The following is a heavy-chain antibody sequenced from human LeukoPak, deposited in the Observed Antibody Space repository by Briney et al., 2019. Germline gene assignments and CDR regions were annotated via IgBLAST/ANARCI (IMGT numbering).Heavy chain of an antibody. CDR1: GGTFSSYA. CDR3: ARDSAYNWNLDAFDI. Sequence: ASVKVSCKASGGTFSSYAISWVRQAPGQGLEWMGGIIPIFGTANYAQKFQGRVTITAGESTSTAYMELSSLRSEDTAVYYCARDSAYNWNLDAFDIWGQGTMVTVSS. CDR2: IIPIFGTA. V-gene: IGHV1-69*13. J-gene: IGHJ3*02. D-gene: IGHD1-20*01.